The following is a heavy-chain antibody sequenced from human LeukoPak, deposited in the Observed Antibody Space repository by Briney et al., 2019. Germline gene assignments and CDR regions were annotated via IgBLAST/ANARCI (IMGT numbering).Heavy chain of an antibody. CDR2: IYYSGST. CDR3: ARVSGYDWESFYDY. Sequence: TSETLSLTCIVSGYSITSGYYWGWIRQPPGKGLEWIGSIYYSGSTYYNPSLKSRVTISVDTSKNQFSLELSSVTAADTAMYYCARVSGYDWESFYDYWGQGSLVTVSS. CDR1: GYSITSGYY. V-gene: IGHV4-38-2*02. J-gene: IGHJ4*02. D-gene: IGHD5-12*01.